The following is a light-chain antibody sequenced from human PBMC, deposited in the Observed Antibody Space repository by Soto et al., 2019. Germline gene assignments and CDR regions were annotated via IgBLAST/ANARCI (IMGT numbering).Light chain of an antibody. CDR1: SGHSSYS. CDR3: QTWGSGIQV. J-gene: IGLJ2*01. CDR2: VDSDGSH. Sequence: QPVLTQSPSASAPLGASVKLTCTLSSGHSSYSIAWHQQQPEKGPRYLMKVDSDGSHATGDGIPDRFSGSSSGAERYLTISSLQSEDEADYYCQTWGSGIQVFGGGTKLTVL. V-gene: IGLV4-69*01.